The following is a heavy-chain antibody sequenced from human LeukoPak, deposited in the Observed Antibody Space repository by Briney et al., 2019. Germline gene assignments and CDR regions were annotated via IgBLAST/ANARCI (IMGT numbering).Heavy chain of an antibody. V-gene: IGHV3-48*03. Sequence: GGSLRLSCAASGFTFSSYEMNWVRQAPGKGLEWVAYISCSGSTIYYADSVKGRFTISRDKSKNTLYLQMNSPRAEDTAVYYPAAHQPNYWGQGTLVTVSS. J-gene: IGHJ4*02. CDR1: GFTFSSYE. CDR2: ISCSGSTI. CDR3: AAHQPNY.